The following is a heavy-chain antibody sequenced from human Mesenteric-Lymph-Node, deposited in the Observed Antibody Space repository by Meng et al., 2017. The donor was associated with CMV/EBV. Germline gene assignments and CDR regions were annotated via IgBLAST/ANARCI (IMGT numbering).Heavy chain of an antibody. CDR3: ARAYDFWSDYHRYGMDV. CDR1: GASIRGSSYY. V-gene: IGHV4-39*07. Sequence: SETLSLTCTVSGASIRGSSYYWGWIRQPPGKGLEWVGHMYYTGSTYYHPSLKSRVTMSLDTSKNQVSLKLNSVTAADTAVYYCARAYDFWSDYHRYGMDVWGQGTTVTVSS. CDR2: MYYTGST. D-gene: IGHD3-3*01. J-gene: IGHJ6*02.